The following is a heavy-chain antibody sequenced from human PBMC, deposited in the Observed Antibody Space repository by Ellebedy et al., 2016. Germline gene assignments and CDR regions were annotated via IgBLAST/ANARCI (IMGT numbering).Heavy chain of an antibody. Sequence: GGSLRLXXAASGFTFSSYAMSWVRQAPGKGLEWVSAISGSGGSTYYADSVKGRFTISRDNSKNTLYLQMNSLRDEDTAVYYCARDPGSSWYDDYWYFDLWGRGTLVTVSS. CDR3: ARDPGSSWYDDYWYFDL. V-gene: IGHV3-23*01. J-gene: IGHJ2*01. CDR2: ISGSGGST. D-gene: IGHD6-13*01. CDR1: GFTFSSYA.